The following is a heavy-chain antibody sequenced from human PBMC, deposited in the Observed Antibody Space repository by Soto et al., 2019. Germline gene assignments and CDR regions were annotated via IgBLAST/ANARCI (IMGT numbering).Heavy chain of an antibody. CDR1: GFTFSDYS. V-gene: IGHV3-23*01. CDR2: VSYNGGDT. D-gene: IGHD1-1*01. J-gene: IGHJ4*02. CDR3: ARYIRGPTVYYFDF. Sequence: PGGSLRLSCAASGFTFSDYSMHWVRQAPGKGLEWVSIVSYNGGDTYYADSVKGRFTISRDNSKDTVDLQMNGLRAEDTAVYYCARYIRGPTVYYFDFWGPGVLVTVSS.